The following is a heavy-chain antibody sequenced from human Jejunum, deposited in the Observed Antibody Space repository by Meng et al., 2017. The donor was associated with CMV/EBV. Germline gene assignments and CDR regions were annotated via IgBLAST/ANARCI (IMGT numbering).Heavy chain of an antibody. D-gene: IGHD2-2*01. Sequence: SGGSISSSKWWSWVRPPPGKGLEWIGETYHSGNTNYNPSLKSRVTISIDKSKNQFSLKLSSVTAADTAVYYCASCTIYYYFGMDVWGQGTMVTVSS. CDR3: ASCTIYYYFGMDV. CDR2: TYHSGNT. J-gene: IGHJ6*02. V-gene: IGHV4-4*02. CDR1: GGSISSSKW.